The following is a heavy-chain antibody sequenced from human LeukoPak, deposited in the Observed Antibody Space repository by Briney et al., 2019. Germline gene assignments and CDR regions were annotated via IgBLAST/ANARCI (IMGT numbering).Heavy chain of an antibody. Sequence: GGSLRLSCAASGFTFSSYGMSWVRQAPGKGLEWVSGISGSGGSTYYADSVKGRFTISRDNSKNTLYLQMNSLRAEDTAVYYCATGFSSGWIPIGYWGQGTLVTVSS. D-gene: IGHD6-19*01. V-gene: IGHV3-23*01. CDR1: GFTFSSYG. J-gene: IGHJ4*02. CDR3: ATGFSSGWIPIGY. CDR2: ISGSGGST.